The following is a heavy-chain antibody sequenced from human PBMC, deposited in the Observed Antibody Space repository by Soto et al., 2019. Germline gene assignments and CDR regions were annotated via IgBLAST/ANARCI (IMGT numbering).Heavy chain of an antibody. D-gene: IGHD3-22*01. CDR2: VSYSGST. J-gene: IGHJ4*02. Sequence: SETLSFTCTVSGGSTDSLYWSWVRQPPGKGLEWIGYVSYSGSTTYNPSLKSRVIVSIDTSKNQFSLKLSSVTAADTAVYYCARGRGYYYGRSGYYFDQWGQGALVTVSS. V-gene: IGHV4-59*08. CDR3: ARGRGYYYGRSGYYFDQ. CDR1: GGSTDSLY.